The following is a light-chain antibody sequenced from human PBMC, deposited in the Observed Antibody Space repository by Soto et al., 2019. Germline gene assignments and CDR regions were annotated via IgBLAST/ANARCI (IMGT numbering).Light chain of an antibody. Sequence: QSVLTQPPSASGTPGQRVTISCSGSSSNIGSNYACWYQQLPGTAPKLLIYRDNQRPSGVPDRFSGSKSGTSASLAISGLRSEDEADYYCAAWDDSLSGRYVFGTGTKLTVL. V-gene: IGLV1-47*01. CDR1: SSNIGSNY. CDR3: AAWDDSLSGRYV. J-gene: IGLJ1*01. CDR2: RDN.